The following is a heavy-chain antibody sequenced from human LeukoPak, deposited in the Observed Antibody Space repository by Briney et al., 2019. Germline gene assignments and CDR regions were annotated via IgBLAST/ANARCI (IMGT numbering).Heavy chain of an antibody. Sequence: GGSRRLSCAASGFTVSSNYMSWVRQAPGKGLEWVSVIYSGGSTYYADSVKGRFTISRDNSKNTLYLQMNSLRAEDTAVYYCHLGYSSSWYTLDYWGQGTLVTVSS. CDR2: IYSGGST. CDR3: HLGYSSSWYTLDY. D-gene: IGHD6-13*01. CDR1: GFTVSSNY. J-gene: IGHJ4*02. V-gene: IGHV3-53*01.